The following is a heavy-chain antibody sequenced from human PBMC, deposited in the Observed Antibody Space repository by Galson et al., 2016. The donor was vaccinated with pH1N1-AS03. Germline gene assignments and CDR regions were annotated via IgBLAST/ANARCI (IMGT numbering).Heavy chain of an antibody. D-gene: IGHD6-13*01. V-gene: IGHV2-5*02. CDR2: IHWDDDK. Sequence: PALVKPTQTLTLTCTFSGFSLSTSGVAVGWIRQPPGKALECLALIHWDDDKHYSPSLKSRLTITKDTSKNQVVLTMTNMDPVDTATYYCAHRPSSWPYCNFDLWGRGTLVTVSS. CDR1: GFSLSTSGVA. J-gene: IGHJ2*01. CDR3: AHRPSSWPYCNFDL.